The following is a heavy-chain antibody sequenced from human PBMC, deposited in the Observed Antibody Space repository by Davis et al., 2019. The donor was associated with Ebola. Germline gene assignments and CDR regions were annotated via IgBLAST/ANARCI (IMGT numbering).Heavy chain of an antibody. CDR1: GGTFSSYA. D-gene: IGHD2-15*01. CDR3: ARGKFRRCSGGSCYSYYYYGMDV. CDR2: IIPIFDTA. J-gene: IGHJ6*02. V-gene: IGHV1-69*13. Sequence: SVKVSCKASGGTFSSYAISWVRQAPGQGLEWMGGIIPIFDTANYAQKFQGRVTITADESTSTAYMELSSLRSEDTAVYYCARGKFRRCSGGSCYSYYYYGMDVWGQGTTVTVSS.